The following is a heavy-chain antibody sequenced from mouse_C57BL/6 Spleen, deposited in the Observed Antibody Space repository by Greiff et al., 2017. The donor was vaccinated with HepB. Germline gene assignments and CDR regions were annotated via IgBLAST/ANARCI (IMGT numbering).Heavy chain of an antibody. Sequence: QVQLQQPGAELVKPGASVKMSCKASGYTFTSYWITWVKQRPGQGLEWIGDIYPGSGSTNYNEKFKSKATLTVDTSSSTAYMQLSSLTSDDSAVYYCAISDGYLYAMYYWGQGTSVTVSS. CDR2: IYPGSGST. CDR3: AISDGYLYAMYY. CDR1: GYTFTSYW. V-gene: IGHV1-55*01. D-gene: IGHD2-3*01. J-gene: IGHJ4*01.